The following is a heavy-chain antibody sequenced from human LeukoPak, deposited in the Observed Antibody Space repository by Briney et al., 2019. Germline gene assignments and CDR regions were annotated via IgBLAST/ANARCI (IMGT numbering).Heavy chain of an antibody. V-gene: IGHV4-4*02. J-gene: IGHJ5*02. Sequence: PSETLSLTCAVSGGSISSSNWWSWVRQPPGKGLEWIGEIYHSGSTNYNPSLKSRVTISVGKSKNQFSLKLSSVTAADTALYYCARSDVYYYDSSGQGAHWFDPWGQGTLVTVSS. CDR1: GGSISSSNW. CDR3: ARSDVYYYDSSGQGAHWFDP. CDR2: IYHSGST. D-gene: IGHD3-22*01.